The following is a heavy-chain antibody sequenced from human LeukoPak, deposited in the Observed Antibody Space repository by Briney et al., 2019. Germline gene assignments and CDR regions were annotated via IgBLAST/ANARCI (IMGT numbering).Heavy chain of an antibody. Sequence: GGSLRLSCAASGFTFSSYSMNWVRQAPGKGLEWVSSISSSSSYIYYADSVKGRFTISRDNAKNSLYLQMNSLRAEDTAVYYCARTQQTGTTFPSNGMDVWGQGTTVTVSS. CDR2: ISSSSSYI. J-gene: IGHJ6*02. CDR3: ARTQQTGTTFPSNGMDV. CDR1: GFTFSSYS. D-gene: IGHD1-1*01. V-gene: IGHV3-21*01.